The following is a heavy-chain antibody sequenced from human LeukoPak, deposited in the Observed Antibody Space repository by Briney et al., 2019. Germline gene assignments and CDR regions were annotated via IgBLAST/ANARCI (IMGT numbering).Heavy chain of an antibody. Sequence: PGGSLRLSCLASKFTFNNYAMTCVGEAPGKGREGVLSISSSMSYIYSADSVKGRFTIARANDKNSLYLQMNSLRAEDTAVYYCARDGGSYYPYFYYNYMDVSGKGTTVTVSS. D-gene: IGHD1-26*01. CDR1: KFTFNNYA. J-gene: IGHJ6*03. CDR2: ISSSMSYI. V-gene: IGHV3-21*01. CDR3: ARDGGSYYPYFYYNYMDV.